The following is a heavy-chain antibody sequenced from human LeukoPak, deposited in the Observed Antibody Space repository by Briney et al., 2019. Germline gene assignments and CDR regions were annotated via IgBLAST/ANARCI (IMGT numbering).Heavy chain of an antibody. J-gene: IGHJ4*02. CDR1: GFTFSSYG. CDR3: AKDQDSSSWYVDY. V-gene: IGHV3-30*02. Sequence: PGGSLRLSCAASGFTFSSYGIHWARQAPGKGLEWVAFIRYDGCDKYYADSVKGRFTISRDNSKNTLYLQMNSLRAEDTAVYYCAKDQDSSSWYVDYWGQGTLVTVSS. D-gene: IGHD6-13*01. CDR2: IRYDGCDK.